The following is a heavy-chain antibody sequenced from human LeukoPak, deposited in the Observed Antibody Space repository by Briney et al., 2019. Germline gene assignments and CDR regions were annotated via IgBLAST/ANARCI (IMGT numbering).Heavy chain of an antibody. D-gene: IGHD3-10*01. CDR2: VYPRDSDT. CDR3: ARWYGPGRGDY. CDR1: GYSFSNYW. J-gene: IGHJ4*02. V-gene: IGHV5-51*01. Sequence: GESLKISCKASGYSFSNYWIGWVRQVPGKGLGGMGIVYPRDSDTRYSPSFQGQVTISADKSISTAYLQWSSLKASDTAMYYCARWYGPGRGDYWGQGTLVTVSS.